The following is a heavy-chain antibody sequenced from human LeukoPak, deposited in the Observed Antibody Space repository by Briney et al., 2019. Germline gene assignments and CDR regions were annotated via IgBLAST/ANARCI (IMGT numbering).Heavy chain of an antibody. J-gene: IGHJ4*02. D-gene: IGHD6-13*01. Sequence: ASVKVSCKASGYTFTSYGISWVRQAPGQGLEWMGWISAYNGNTNYAQKLQGRVTMTTDTSTSTAYMELRSLRSDDTAVYYCARGQNSYSSSWYDFDHWGQGTLVTVSS. CDR1: GYTFTSYG. CDR3: ARGQNSYSSSWYDFDH. CDR2: ISAYNGNT. V-gene: IGHV1-18*01.